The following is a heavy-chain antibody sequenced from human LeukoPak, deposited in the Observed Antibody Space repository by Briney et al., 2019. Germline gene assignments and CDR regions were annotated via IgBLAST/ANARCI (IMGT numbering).Heavy chain of an antibody. D-gene: IGHD3-22*01. Sequence: GRSLRLSCAASGFTFSSYGMHWVRQAPGKGLEWVAVISYDGSNKYYADSAKGRFTISRDNSKNTLYLQMNSLRAEDTAVYYCAKDLLGDSSGYPDYWGQGTLVTVSS. CDR2: ISYDGSNK. J-gene: IGHJ4*02. CDR3: AKDLLGDSSGYPDY. CDR1: GFTFSSYG. V-gene: IGHV3-30*18.